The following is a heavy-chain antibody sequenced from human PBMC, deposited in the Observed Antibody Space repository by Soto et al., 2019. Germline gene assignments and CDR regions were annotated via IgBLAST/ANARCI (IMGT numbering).Heavy chain of an antibody. CDR3: ANSVDVRGVITVLDY. J-gene: IGHJ4*02. CDR2: ISGSGGST. V-gene: IGHV3-23*01. Sequence: EVQLLESGGGLVQPGGSLRLSCAASGFTFSSDAMSWVRQAPGKGLEWVSAISGSGGSTYYADSVKGRFTISRDNSKNTLYLQMNSLRAEDTAVYYCANSVDVRGVITVLDYWGQGTLVTVSS. D-gene: IGHD3-10*02. CDR1: GFTFSSDA.